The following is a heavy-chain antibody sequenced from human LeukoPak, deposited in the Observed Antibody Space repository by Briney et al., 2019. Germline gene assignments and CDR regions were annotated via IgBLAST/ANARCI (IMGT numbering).Heavy chain of an antibody. Sequence: SVKVSCKASGGTFSSYAISWVRQAPGQGLEWMGGIIPIFGTANYAQKFQGRVTITADESTSTAYMELSSLRSEDTAVYFCARGRQLERLYAFDIWGQGTMVTVSS. CDR1: GGTFSSYA. CDR2: IIPIFGTA. D-gene: IGHD1-1*01. V-gene: IGHV1-69*01. J-gene: IGHJ3*02. CDR3: ARGRQLERLYAFDI.